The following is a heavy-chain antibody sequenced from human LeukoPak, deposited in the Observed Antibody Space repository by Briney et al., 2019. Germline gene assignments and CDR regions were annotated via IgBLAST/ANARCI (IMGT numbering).Heavy chain of an antibody. V-gene: IGHV4-59*01. CDR3: ARPLIRSGSYSPFDY. D-gene: IGHD3-10*01. CDR1: GGSISSYY. CDR2: IYYRGST. J-gene: IGHJ4*02. Sequence: SETLSLTCTVSGGSISSYYWSWIRQPPGKGLEWIGYIYYRGSTKYNPSLKSRVTISVDKSKNQFSLKLSSVTAADTAVYYCARPLIRSGSYSPFDYWGQGTLVTVSS.